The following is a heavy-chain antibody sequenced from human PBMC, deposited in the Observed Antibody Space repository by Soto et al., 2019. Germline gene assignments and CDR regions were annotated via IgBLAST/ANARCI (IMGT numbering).Heavy chain of an antibody. CDR1: GFTFNNYG. V-gene: IGHV3-30*18. D-gene: IGHD4-4*01. Sequence: QVQLVESGGGVVQPGRSLRLSCAASGFTFNNYGMHWVRQAPGKGLVWVTVISYDGSHKYYADSVKGRFTISRDNSKNTLYLQMNSLRDDDTAVYYCAKRRGDHSNYSWGIDVWGQGTTVTVSS. J-gene: IGHJ6*02. CDR2: ISYDGSHK. CDR3: AKRRGDHSNYSWGIDV.